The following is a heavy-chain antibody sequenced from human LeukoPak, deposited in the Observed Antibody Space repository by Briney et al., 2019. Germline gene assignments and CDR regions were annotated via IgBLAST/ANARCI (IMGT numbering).Heavy chain of an antibody. J-gene: IGHJ3*02. D-gene: IGHD1-26*01. Sequence: GASLKISCKGSGYRFTNYWIVWVRRMPGKGLEWMGIIYPGDSDTRYSPSLQGQVTISADKSISTAYLQWSSLKASNTAMYYCARSLTQGTTTFDIWGQGTMVTVSS. CDR3: ARSLTQGTTTFDI. V-gene: IGHV5-51*01. CDR2: IYPGDSDT. CDR1: GYRFTNYW.